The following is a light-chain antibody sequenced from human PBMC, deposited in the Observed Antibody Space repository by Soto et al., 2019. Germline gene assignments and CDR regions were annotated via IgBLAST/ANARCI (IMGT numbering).Light chain of an antibody. CDR3: QQYKSFPWT. J-gene: IGKJ1*01. CDR1: QNINRH. V-gene: IGKV1-5*03. CDR2: KAS. Sequence: EIHVTHSPSTLSASVGDRVTMTCRASQNINRHLAWYQQRQGKAPQVVIYKASNLEGGAPSRFSGSGSGTEFTLTISSLQPDDFATYFCQQYKSFPWTFGQGTKVDIK.